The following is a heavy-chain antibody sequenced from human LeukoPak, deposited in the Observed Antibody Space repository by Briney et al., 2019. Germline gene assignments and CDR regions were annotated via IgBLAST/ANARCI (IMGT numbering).Heavy chain of an antibody. CDR2: MNPNSGNT. V-gene: IGHV1-8*01. Sequence: GASVKVSCKASGYTFTSYDINWVRQATGQGLEWMGWMNPNSGNTGYAQKFQGRVTMTRNTSISTAYMELSSLRSEDTAVYYCARGPGDYDFWSGYPHYYYYYGMDVWGQGTTVTVSS. CDR1: GYTFTSYD. CDR3: ARGPGDYDFWSGYPHYYYYYGMDV. D-gene: IGHD3-3*01. J-gene: IGHJ6*02.